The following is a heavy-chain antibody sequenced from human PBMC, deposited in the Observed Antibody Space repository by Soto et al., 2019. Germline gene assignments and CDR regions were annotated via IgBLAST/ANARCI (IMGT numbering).Heavy chain of an antibody. Sequence: QVQLVQSGAEVKKPGSSVKVSCKASGGTFSIYAISWVRQAPGQGLEWMGGIIPIFGTANSAHKFQGRVTITADESTSTAYMELSSQRTEDTAVDYSARQTRSYYDSSGRSAWFDPWGQGTLVTVSS. CDR1: GGTFSIYA. J-gene: IGHJ5*02. CDR2: IIPIFGTA. V-gene: IGHV1-69*12. CDR3: ARQTRSYYDSSGRSAWFDP. D-gene: IGHD3-22*01.